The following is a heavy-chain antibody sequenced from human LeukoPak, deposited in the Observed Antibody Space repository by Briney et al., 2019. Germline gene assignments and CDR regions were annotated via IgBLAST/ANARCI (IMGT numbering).Heavy chain of an antibody. Sequence: KPSETLSLTCTVSGGSISSYYWSWIRQPPGKGLEWIGYIYYSGSTNYNPSLKSRVTISVDTSKNQFSLKLSSVTAADTAVYYCASGISSGWYDYWGQGTLVTVSS. D-gene: IGHD6-19*01. CDR3: ASGISSGWYDY. CDR1: GGSISSYY. V-gene: IGHV4-59*01. J-gene: IGHJ4*02. CDR2: IYYSGST.